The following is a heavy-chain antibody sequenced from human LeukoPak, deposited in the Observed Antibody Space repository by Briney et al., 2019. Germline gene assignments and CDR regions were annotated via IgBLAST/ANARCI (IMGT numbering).Heavy chain of an antibody. J-gene: IGHJ4*02. V-gene: IGHV4-34*01. CDR2: INHSGST. D-gene: IGHD3-10*01. CDR3: AGVYGSGSYYNKALGY. CDR1: GGSFSGYY. Sequence: SETLSLTCAVFGGSFSGYYWSWIRQPPGKGLEWIGEINHSGSTNYNPSLKSRVTISVDTSKNQFSLKMSSVTAADTAVYYCAGVYGSGSYYNKALGYWGQGTLVTVSS.